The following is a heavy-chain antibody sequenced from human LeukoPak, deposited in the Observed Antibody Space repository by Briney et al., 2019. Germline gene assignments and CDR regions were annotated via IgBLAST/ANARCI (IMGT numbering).Heavy chain of an antibody. V-gene: IGHV3-21*01. J-gene: IGHJ4*02. CDR3: ARLRGYSYGYADY. CDR2: ISSSSSYI. CDR1: GFTFSSYS. D-gene: IGHD5-18*01. Sequence: GGSLRLSCAASGFTFSSYSMNWVRQAPGKGLEWVSSISSSSSYIYYADSVKGRFTISRDNAKNSLYLQMNSLRAEDTAVYYCARLRGYSYGYADYWGQGTLVTVSS.